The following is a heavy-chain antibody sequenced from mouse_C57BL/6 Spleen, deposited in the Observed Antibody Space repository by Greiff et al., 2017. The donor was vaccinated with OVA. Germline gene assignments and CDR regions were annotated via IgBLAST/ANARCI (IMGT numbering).Heavy chain of an antibody. J-gene: IGHJ2*01. V-gene: IGHV5-9-1*02. CDR2: ISSGGDYI. Sequence: DVMLVESGEGLVKPGGSLKLSCAASGFTFSSYAMSWVRQTPEKRLEWVAYISSGGDYIYYADTVKGRFTISRDNARNTLYLQMSSLKSEDTAMYYCTRGEDGSDYWGQGTTLTVSS. CDR3: TRGEDGSDY. CDR1: GFTFSSYA. D-gene: IGHD1-1*02.